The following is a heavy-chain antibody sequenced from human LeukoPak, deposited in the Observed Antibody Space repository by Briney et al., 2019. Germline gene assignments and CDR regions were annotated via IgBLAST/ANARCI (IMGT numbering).Heavy chain of an antibody. CDR1: GGSFSGYY. CDR2: INHSGST. CDR3: ATTLSSSWYYNWFDP. J-gene: IGHJ5*02. V-gene: IGHV4-34*01. D-gene: IGHD6-13*01. Sequence: SETLSLTCAVYGGSFSGYYWSWIRQPPGKGLEWIGEINHSGSTNYNPSLKSRVTISVDTSKNQFSLKLSSVTAADTAVYYCATTLSSSWYYNWFDPWGQGTLVTVSS.